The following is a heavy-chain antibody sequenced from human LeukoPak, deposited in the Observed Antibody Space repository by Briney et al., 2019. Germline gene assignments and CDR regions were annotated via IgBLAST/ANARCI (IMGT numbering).Heavy chain of an antibody. Sequence: PSETLSLTCAGSGYSISSGYYWGWIRQPPGKGLEWIGSIYHSGSTYYNPSLKSRVTISVDTSKNQFSLKLSSVTAADTALYYCARLRGYTDGNPGYWGQGSLVTVSS. CDR3: ARLRGYTDGNPGY. CDR2: IYHSGST. CDR1: GYSISSGYY. V-gene: IGHV4-38-2*01. D-gene: IGHD5-12*01. J-gene: IGHJ4*02.